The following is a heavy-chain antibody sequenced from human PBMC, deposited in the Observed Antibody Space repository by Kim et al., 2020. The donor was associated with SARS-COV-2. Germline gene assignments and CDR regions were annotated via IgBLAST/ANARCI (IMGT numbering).Heavy chain of an antibody. J-gene: IGHJ4*02. CDR3: AKDKSNYYDVHPDY. Sequence: GGSLRLSCAASGFTFSSYAMSWVRQAPGKGLEWVSAISGSGGSTYYADSVKGRFTISRDNSKNTLYLQMNSLRAEDTAVYYCAKDKSNYYDVHPDYWGQGTLVTVSS. V-gene: IGHV3-23*01. D-gene: IGHD3-22*01. CDR1: GFTFSSYA. CDR2: ISGSGGST.